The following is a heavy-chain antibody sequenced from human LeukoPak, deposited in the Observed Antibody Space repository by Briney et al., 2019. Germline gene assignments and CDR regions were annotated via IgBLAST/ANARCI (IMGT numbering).Heavy chain of an antibody. Sequence: ASVKVSCKASGYTFTGYYMHWVRQAPGQGLEWMGIINPSGGSTGYAQKFQGRVTMTRDMSTSTVYMELSSLRSEDTAVYYCARDHYYDGSGYSDAFDIWGQGTMVTVSS. D-gene: IGHD3-22*01. CDR3: ARDHYYDGSGYSDAFDI. J-gene: IGHJ3*02. CDR2: INPSGGST. CDR1: GYTFTGYY. V-gene: IGHV1-46*01.